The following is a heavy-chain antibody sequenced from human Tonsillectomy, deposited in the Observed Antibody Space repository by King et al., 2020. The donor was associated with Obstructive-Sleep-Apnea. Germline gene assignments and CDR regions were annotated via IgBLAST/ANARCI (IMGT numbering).Heavy chain of an antibody. CDR3: ARGRGGSYYYDSSGSSRLDP. CDR2: IYYSGST. V-gene: IGHV4-30-4*07. D-gene: IGHD3-22*01. CDR1: GGSISSGGYS. Sequence: LQLQESGPGLVKPSQTLSLTCAVSGGSISSGGYSWSWIRQPPGKGLEWIGYIYYSGSTYYNPSLKSRVTISVDTSKNQFSLKLSSVTAADTAVYYCARGRGGSYYYDSSGSSRLDPWGRGTLVTVSS. J-gene: IGHJ5*02.